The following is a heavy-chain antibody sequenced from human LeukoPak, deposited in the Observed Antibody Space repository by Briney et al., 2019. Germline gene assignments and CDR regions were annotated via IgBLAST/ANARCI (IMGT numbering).Heavy chain of an antibody. V-gene: IGHV4-34*01. CDR3: AGGRGFFELLMFRGSGRYLAHYFDY. D-gene: IGHD3-10*01. CDR2: INHSGST. Sequence: SETLSLTCAVYGGSFSGYYWSWIRQPPGKGLEWIGEINHSGSTNYNPSLKSRVTISVDTSKNQFSLKLSSVTAADTAVYYCAGGRGFFELLMFRGSGRYLAHYFDYWGQGTLVTVSS. CDR1: GGSFSGYY. J-gene: IGHJ4*02.